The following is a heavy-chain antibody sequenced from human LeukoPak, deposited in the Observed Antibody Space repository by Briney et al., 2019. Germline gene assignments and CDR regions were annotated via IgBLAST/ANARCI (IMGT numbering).Heavy chain of an antibody. Sequence: NASETLSLTCTVSGGSISSSSYYWGWIRQPPGKGLEWIGEINHSGSTNYNPSLKSRVTISVDTSKNQFSLKLSSVTAADTAVYYCARGGGDLAAAGTGYWGQGTLVTVSS. J-gene: IGHJ4*02. CDR3: ARGGGDLAAAGTGY. CDR2: INHSGST. V-gene: IGHV4-39*07. D-gene: IGHD6-13*01. CDR1: GGSISSSSYY.